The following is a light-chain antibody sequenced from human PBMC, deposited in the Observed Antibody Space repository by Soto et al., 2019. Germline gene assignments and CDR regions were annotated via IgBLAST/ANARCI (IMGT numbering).Light chain of an antibody. V-gene: IGLV2-14*01. J-gene: IGLJ1*01. CDR1: TRDIAGYNY. CDR3: TSFSSSTSIYV. Sequence: QSVLTQPSSLSGSLGRSITISCTGTTRDIAGYNYISWYQQLPGKAPKLMIYQVTIRPSGISNRFSGSKSGNTASLTISGLQAEDEADYYCTSFSSSTSIYVFRTGTKVTVL. CDR2: QVT.